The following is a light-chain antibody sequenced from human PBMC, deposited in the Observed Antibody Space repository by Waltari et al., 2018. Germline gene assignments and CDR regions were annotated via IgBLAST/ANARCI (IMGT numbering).Light chain of an antibody. CDR2: EKT. J-gene: IGLJ7*01. CDR1: SSNIGNNY. CDR3: GTWDSSLSSAV. V-gene: IGLV1-51*02. Sequence: QSVLTQPPSVSAAPGQRVTISCSGGSSNIGNNYVSWYRQFPGTAPKLPIYEKTGRPSGMPGRFSGSKSGTSATLDITGLQAGDEADYCCGTWDSSLSSAVFGGGTHLTVL.